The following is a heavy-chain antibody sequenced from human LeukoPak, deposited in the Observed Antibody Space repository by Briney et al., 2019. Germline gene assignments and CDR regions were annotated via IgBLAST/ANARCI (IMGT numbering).Heavy chain of an antibody. J-gene: IGHJ4*02. CDR1: GFTFSSYW. CDR2: IKQDGSEK. CDR3: ARVYVVPY. Sequence: GGSLRLSCAASGFTFSSYWISWVRQAPGKGLEWVANIKQDGSEKYYVDSVKGRFTISRDNAKNSLYLQMNSLRAEDTAVYYCARVYVVPYWGQGTLVTVSS. V-gene: IGHV3-7*04. D-gene: IGHD2-2*01.